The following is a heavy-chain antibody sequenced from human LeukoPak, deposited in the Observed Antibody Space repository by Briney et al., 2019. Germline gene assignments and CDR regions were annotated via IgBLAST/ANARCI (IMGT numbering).Heavy chain of an antibody. J-gene: IGHJ2*01. CDR1: GGSISSYY. CDR2: IYYSGST. CDR3: ARVYFPVSQDWYFDL. D-gene: IGHD2-8*01. Sequence: NPSETLSLTCTVSGGSISSYYWSWIRQPPGKGLEWIGYIYYSGSTNYNPSLKSRVTISVDTSKNQFSLKLSSVTTADTAVYYCARVYFPVSQDWYFDLWGRGTLVTVSS. V-gene: IGHV4-59*01.